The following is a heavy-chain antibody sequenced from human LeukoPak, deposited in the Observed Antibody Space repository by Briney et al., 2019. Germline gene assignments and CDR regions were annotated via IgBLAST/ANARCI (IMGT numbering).Heavy chain of an antibody. V-gene: IGHV5-51*01. Sequence: GESLKISCKDSGYSFTSYWIGWVRQLPGKGLEWMGIIYPGDSDTRYSPSFQGQVTISADKSISTAYLQWSSLKASDTAMYYCARRGVYADDAFDIWGQGTMVTVSS. J-gene: IGHJ3*02. CDR2: IYPGDSDT. CDR1: GYSFTSYW. D-gene: IGHD1-14*01. CDR3: ARRGVYADDAFDI.